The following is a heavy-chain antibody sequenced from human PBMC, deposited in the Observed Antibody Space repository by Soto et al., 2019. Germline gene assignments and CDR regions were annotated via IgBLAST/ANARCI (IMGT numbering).Heavy chain of an antibody. V-gene: IGHV4-30-4*01. CDR1: GGSISSGDYY. CDR2: IYYSGIT. Sequence: SETLSLTCSVSGGSISSGDYYWSWIRQPPWKGLEWIGYIYYSGITYYNPSLKSRVSISVDTSKKQFSLKLSSVTAADAAVYYCARVQWLTSQGTYAFDIWGQGXMVTVSS. J-gene: IGHJ3*02. D-gene: IGHD6-19*01. CDR3: ARVQWLTSQGTYAFDI.